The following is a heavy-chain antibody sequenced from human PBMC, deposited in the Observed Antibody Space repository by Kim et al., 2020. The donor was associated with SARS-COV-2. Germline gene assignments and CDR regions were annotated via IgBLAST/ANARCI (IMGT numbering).Heavy chain of an antibody. D-gene: IGHD2-2*02. J-gene: IGHJ6*02. CDR1: GYSFTSYW. CDR3: ARTQDLYCSSTSCYTGYYYYGMDV. V-gene: IGHV5-51*01. CDR2: IYPGDSDT. Sequence: GESLKISCKGSGYSFTSYWIGWVRQMPGKGLEWMGIIYPGDSDTRYSPSFQGQVTISADKSISTAYLQWSSLKASDTAMYYCARTQDLYCSSTSCYTGYYYYGMDVWGQGTTVTVSS.